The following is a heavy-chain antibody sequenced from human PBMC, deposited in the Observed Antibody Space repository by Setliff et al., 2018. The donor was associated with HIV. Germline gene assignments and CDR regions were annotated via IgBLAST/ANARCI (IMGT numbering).Heavy chain of an antibody. Sequence: GGSLSLSCAASGFTFSGSPIHWVRQASGKGLEWLGRIKTRADNYATAYAASVKGRFTISRDDSMNTAYLQMNSLKIEDTAVYYCTRDRQNYDGAYDFDYWGQGTVVTVSS. CDR3: TRDRQNYDGAYDFDY. D-gene: IGHD5-12*01. CDR2: IKTRADNYAT. V-gene: IGHV3-73*01. J-gene: IGHJ4*02. CDR1: GFTFSGSP.